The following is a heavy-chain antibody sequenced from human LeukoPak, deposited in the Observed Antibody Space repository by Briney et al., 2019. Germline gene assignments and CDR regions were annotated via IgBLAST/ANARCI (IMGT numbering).Heavy chain of an antibody. J-gene: IGHJ4*02. V-gene: IGHV4-34*01. CDR2: INHSGST. CDR3: ARDDATGDFDY. CDR1: GGSFSGYY. Sequence: PSETLSLTCAVYGGSFSGYYWSWIRQPPGKGLEWIGEINHSGSTNYNPSLKSRVTISVDTSKNQFSLKLSSVTAADTAVYYCARDDATGDFDYWGQGTLVTVSS. D-gene: IGHD1-1*01.